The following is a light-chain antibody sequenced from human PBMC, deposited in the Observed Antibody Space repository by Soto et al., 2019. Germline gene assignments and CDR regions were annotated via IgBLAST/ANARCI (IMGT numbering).Light chain of an antibody. CDR3: QQYGSAPPGLT. J-gene: IGKJ4*01. CDR1: QSVSSSY. CDR2: GAS. V-gene: IGKV3-20*01. Sequence: EIVLTQSPGTLSLSPGERATLSCRASQSVSSSYLAWYQQKPGQAPRLLIYGASSRSTGIPYRFSGSGSGTDFTLTIIRLEPEDFAVYYCQQYGSAPPGLTFGGVTKVEIK.